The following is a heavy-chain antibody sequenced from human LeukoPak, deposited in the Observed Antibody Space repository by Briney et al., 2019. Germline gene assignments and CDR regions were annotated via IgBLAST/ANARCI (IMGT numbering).Heavy chain of an antibody. D-gene: IGHD3-3*01. J-gene: IGHJ4*02. CDR3: AKVGFSEMEWLLYSDH. V-gene: IGHV3-23*01. Sequence: GGSLRLSCAASGFTFSSYAMSWVRQAPEKGLEWVSTISGSGGGTYYADSVKGRFTISRDDSKNTLYLQMNSLRAEDTAVYYCAKVGFSEMEWLLYSDHWGQGTLVTVSS. CDR2: ISGSGGGT. CDR1: GFTFSSYA.